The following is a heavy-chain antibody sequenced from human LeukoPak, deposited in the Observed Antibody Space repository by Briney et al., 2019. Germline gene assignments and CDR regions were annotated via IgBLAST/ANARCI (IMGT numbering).Heavy chain of an antibody. CDR1: GGSISSYY. CDR2: MYNSGST. J-gene: IGHJ2*01. V-gene: IGHV4-59*01. CDR3: ARANWYFDL. Sequence: SETLSLTCTVSGGSISSYYWSWIRQTPGQGVEGIAYMYNSGSTKYNPSLKSRLTISVGTSKNQFSLMLSSLTAADTAVYYCARANWYFDLWGRGTLVTVSS.